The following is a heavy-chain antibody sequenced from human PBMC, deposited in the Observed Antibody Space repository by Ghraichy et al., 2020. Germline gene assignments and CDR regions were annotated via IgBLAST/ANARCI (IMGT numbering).Heavy chain of an antibody. Sequence: GESLNISCSASGFTFSSYAMHWVRQAPGKGLEYVSAISSNGGSTYYADSVKGRFTISRDNSKNTLYLQMSSLRAEDTAVYYCVRGGCSGGSCFPIDYWGQGTLVTVSS. D-gene: IGHD2-15*01. CDR1: GFTFSSYA. CDR3: VRGGCSGGSCFPIDY. CDR2: ISSNGGST. J-gene: IGHJ4*02. V-gene: IGHV3-64D*06.